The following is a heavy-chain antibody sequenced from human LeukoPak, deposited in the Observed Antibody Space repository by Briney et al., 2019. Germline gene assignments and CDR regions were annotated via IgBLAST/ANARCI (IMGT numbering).Heavy chain of an antibody. J-gene: IGHJ3*02. CDR1: GYTFTGYY. CDR2: INPNSGGT. CDR3: ASTGTTGTTYAFDI. V-gene: IGHV1-2*02. D-gene: IGHD1-1*01. Sequence: GASVKVSCKASGYTFTGYYMHWVREAPGQGLEWMGWINPNSGGTNYAQKFQGRVTMTRDTSISTAYMELSRLRSDDTAVYYCASTGTTGTTYAFDIWGQGTMVTVSS.